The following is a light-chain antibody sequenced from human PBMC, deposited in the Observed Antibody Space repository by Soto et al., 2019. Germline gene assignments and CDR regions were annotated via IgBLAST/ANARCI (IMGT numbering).Light chain of an antibody. Sequence: DLQMTQSPSSVSASVGDRVTITCRASQGIGRWLAWYQQKPGKAPELLSYAASSLQSGIPSRFSGIGSGTDFTLPISSLQSEDFATYHCQQANSFPPTFGGGTKVEIQ. CDR1: QGIGRW. J-gene: IGKJ4*01. CDR3: QQANSFPPT. V-gene: IGKV1D-12*01. CDR2: AAS.